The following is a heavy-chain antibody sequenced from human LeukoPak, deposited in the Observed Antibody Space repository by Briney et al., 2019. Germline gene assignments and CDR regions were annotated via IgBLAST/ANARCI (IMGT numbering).Heavy chain of an antibody. Sequence: SETLSLTCAVYGVSFSGYYWSWLRQPPGKGLEWSGEINHSGSTNYNPSLKSRVTISVDTSKNQFSLKLSSVTAADTAVYYCARTGYSSSWYSYWGQGTLVTVSS. V-gene: IGHV4-34*01. D-gene: IGHD6-13*01. J-gene: IGHJ4*02. CDR1: GVSFSGYY. CDR2: INHSGST. CDR3: ARTGYSSSWYSY.